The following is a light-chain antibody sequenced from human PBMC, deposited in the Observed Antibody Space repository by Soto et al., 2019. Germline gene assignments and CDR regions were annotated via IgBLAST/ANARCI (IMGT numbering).Light chain of an antibody. CDR1: SSDVGGYNY. Sequence: QSALTQPASVSVSPGQSIPISCTGTSSDVGGYNYVSWYQQHPGKAPKLMIYHVSNRPSGVSNRFSGSKSGNTASLTISGLQAEDEADYYCSSYTSRSTHVVFGGGTKLTVL. CDR3: SSYTSRSTHVV. V-gene: IGLV2-14*03. CDR2: HVS. J-gene: IGLJ2*01.